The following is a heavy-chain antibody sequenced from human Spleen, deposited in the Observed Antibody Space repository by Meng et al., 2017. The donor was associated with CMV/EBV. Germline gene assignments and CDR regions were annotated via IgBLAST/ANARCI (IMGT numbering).Heavy chain of an antibody. V-gene: IGHV1-69-2*01. CDR2: VDPEDGET. D-gene: IGHD1-1*01. CDR3: ARQLPDDGFDY. CDR1: GYTFTDYY. Sequence: SCKVSGYTFTDYYMHWVQQAPGKGLEWMGLVDPEDGETIYAEKFQGRVTITADTSTDTAYMELSSLRSEDTAVYYCARQLPDDGFDYWGQGTLVTVSS. J-gene: IGHJ4*02.